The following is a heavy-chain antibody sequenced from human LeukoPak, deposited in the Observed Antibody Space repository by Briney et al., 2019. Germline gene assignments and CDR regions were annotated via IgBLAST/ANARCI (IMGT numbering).Heavy chain of an antibody. CDR1: GGSISSYY. D-gene: IGHD1-26*01. V-gene: IGHV4-59*01. CDR3: ARVRGDVGARGLFWFDP. J-gene: IGHJ5*02. CDR2: IYYSGSA. Sequence: SETLSLTCTVSGGSISSYYWSWIRQPPGKGLEWIGYIYYSGSANYNPSLKSRVTISVDTSKNQISLKLSSVTAADTAVYYCARVRGDVGARGLFWFDPWGQGTLVTVSS.